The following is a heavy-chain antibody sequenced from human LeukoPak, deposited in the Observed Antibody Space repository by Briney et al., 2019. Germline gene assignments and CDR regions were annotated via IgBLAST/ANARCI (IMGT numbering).Heavy chain of an antibody. V-gene: IGHV3-21*01. CDR2: ISSGSSDR. D-gene: IGHD3-22*01. Sequence: PGGSLRLSCAASGFSFSIYTMNWVRQAPGKGLEWVSSISSGSSDRYYADSVKGRFTVSRDNAKNSLYLQMNSLRAEDTAVYYCARDQYYYDSRRYSHYCGMDVWGQGTTVTV. J-gene: IGHJ6*02. CDR1: GFSFSIYT. CDR3: ARDQYYYDSRRYSHYCGMDV.